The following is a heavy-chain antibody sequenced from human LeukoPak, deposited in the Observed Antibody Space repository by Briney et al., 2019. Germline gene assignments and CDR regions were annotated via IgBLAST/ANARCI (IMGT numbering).Heavy chain of an antibody. V-gene: IGHV1-69*04. CDR1: GGTFSSYA. D-gene: IGHD3-22*01. CDR3: ASLGPHYYDSITRAFDI. J-gene: IGHJ3*02. CDR2: IIPILGIA. Sequence: ASVKVSCKASGGTFSSYAISWVRQAPGQGLEWMGRIIPILGIANYAQKFQGRVTITADKSTSTAYMELSSLRSGDTAVYYCASLGPHYYDSITRAFDIWGQGTMVTVSS.